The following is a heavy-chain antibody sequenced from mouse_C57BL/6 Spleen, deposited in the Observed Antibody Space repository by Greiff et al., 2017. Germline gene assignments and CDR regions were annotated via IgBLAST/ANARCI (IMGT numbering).Heavy chain of an antibody. V-gene: IGHV1-53*01. D-gene: IGHD1-1*01. CDR2: INPSNGGT. CDR3: ARWGFLRGGMDY. J-gene: IGHJ4*01. CDR1: GYTFTSYW. Sequence: VKLQQPGTELVKPGASVKLSCKASGYTFTSYWMHWVKQRPGQGLEWIGNINPSNGGTNYNEKFKSKATLTVDKSSSTAYMQLSSLTSEDSAVYYCARWGFLRGGMDYWGQGTSVTVSS.